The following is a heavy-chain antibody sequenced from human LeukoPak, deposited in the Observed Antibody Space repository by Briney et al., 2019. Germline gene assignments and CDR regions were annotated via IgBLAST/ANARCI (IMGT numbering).Heavy chain of an antibody. CDR2: IIPIFGTA. CDR3: ARDHSGLLWFGELPLEGGIDY. Sequence: SVKVSCKASGGTFSSYAISWVRRAPGQGLEWMGGIIPIFGTANYAQKFQGRVTITADESTSTAYMELSSLRSEDTAVYYCARDHSGLLWFGELPLEGGIDYWGQGTLVTVSS. D-gene: IGHD3-10*01. CDR1: GGTFSSYA. J-gene: IGHJ4*02. V-gene: IGHV1-69*01.